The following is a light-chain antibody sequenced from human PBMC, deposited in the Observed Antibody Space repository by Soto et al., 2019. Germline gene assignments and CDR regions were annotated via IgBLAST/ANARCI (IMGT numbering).Light chain of an antibody. V-gene: IGKV3-11*01. Sequence: EMVMTQSPATLSVSPGERATLSCRASQSVSSYLAWYQQKPGQAPRLLIYDASKRVTGIPARFSGSGSGTDFTLTISSLEPEDFATYYCQQANSFPLTFGGGTKVDI. CDR2: DAS. CDR3: QQANSFPLT. CDR1: QSVSSY. J-gene: IGKJ4*01.